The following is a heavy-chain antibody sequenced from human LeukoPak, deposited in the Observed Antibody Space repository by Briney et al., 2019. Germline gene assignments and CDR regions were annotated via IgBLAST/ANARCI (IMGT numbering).Heavy chain of an antibody. J-gene: IGHJ4*02. CDR3: ARPPYYDFWSGYSETHFDY. CDR1: GFTFSSYA. D-gene: IGHD3-3*01. Sequence: PGGSLRLSCAASGFTFSSYAMHWVRQAPGKGLEWVAVISYDGSNKYYADSVKGRFTISRDNSKNTLHLQMNSLRAEDTAVYYCARPPYYDFWSGYSETHFDYWGQGTLVTVSS. V-gene: IGHV3-30-3*01. CDR2: ISYDGSNK.